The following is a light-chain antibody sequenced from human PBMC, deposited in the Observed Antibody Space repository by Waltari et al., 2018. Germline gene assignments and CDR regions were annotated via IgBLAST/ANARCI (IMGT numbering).Light chain of an antibody. Sequence: AIQLTQSPSPLSASVGPRITITCRASQDIASALAWYVQKPGKAPQLLIYDASTLESGVPSRFSGSGSGTDFTLSISGLQPEDFATYYCQQFINYPLTFGPGTTVDIK. CDR1: QDIASA. CDR2: DAS. J-gene: IGKJ3*01. CDR3: QQFINYPLT. V-gene: IGKV1D-13*01.